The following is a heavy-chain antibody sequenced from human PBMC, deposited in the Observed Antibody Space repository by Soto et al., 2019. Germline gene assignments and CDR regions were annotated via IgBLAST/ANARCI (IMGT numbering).Heavy chain of an antibody. Sequence: GESLKISCKGSGYSFTSYWIGWVRQMPGEGLEWMGIIYPGDSDTRYSPSFQGQVTISADKSISTAYLQWSSLKASDTAMYYCARQSISSWYQGTYYFDYWGQGTLVTVSS. D-gene: IGHD6-13*01. V-gene: IGHV5-51*01. CDR2: IYPGDSDT. CDR1: GYSFTSYW. J-gene: IGHJ4*02. CDR3: ARQSISSWYQGTYYFDY.